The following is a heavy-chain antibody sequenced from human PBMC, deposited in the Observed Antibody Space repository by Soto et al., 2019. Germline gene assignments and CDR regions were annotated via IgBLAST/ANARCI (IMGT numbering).Heavy chain of an antibody. V-gene: IGHV3-11*01. J-gene: IGHJ5*02. CDR2: ISGSGRTI. CDR3: ARLPFPWGWFDP. CDR1: GIVFSDY. Sequence: QVQLVESGGGLVKPGGSLRLSCAASGIVFSDYMSWVRQAPGKGLEWLSYISGSGRTIYSADSVKGRFTISRDNATNSLYLQMNSLRAEATAVYYCARLPFPWGWFDPWGQGTLVTVSS. D-gene: IGHD3-16*01.